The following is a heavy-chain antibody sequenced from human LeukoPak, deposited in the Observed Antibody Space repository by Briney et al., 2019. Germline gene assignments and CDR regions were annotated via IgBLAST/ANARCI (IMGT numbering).Heavy chain of an antibody. J-gene: IGHJ4*02. CDR2: LHADGNEK. V-gene: IGHV3-7*01. CDR1: GFNLSRYW. D-gene: IGHD5-12*01. Sequence: GGSLRLSCAASGFNLSRYWMSWVRQAPGKGLEWVARLHADGNEKYFVHSVKGRFTVSRDNAKNSLYLQMNSLRVEDTAVYYCARGGYSFDYLGQGTLVTVSS. CDR3: ARGGYSFDY.